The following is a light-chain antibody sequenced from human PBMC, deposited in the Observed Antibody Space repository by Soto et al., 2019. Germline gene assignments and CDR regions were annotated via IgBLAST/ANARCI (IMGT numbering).Light chain of an antibody. CDR1: QGIRND. CDR3: QPDYSYPWT. V-gene: IGKV1-6*01. CDR2: AAS. Sequence: AIQMTQSPSSLSASVGDRVTITCRASQGIRNDLGWYQQKPGKAPKLLIYAASSLQSGIPSTFSGSGSGTDFTLTISTLQPEDFANYYGQPDYSYPWTFGQGTKVEI. J-gene: IGKJ1*01.